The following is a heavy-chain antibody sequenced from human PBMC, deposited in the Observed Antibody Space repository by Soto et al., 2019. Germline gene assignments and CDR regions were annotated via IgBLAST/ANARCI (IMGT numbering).Heavy chain of an antibody. Sequence: ASVKVSGKASGYTFTGYYMHWVRQAPGQGLEWMGWINPNSGGTNYAQKFQGRVTMTRDTSISTAYMELSRLRSDDTAVYYCARGVPDYEGIDYWGQGTLVTVSS. D-gene: IGHD4-17*01. J-gene: IGHJ4*02. V-gene: IGHV1-2*02. CDR3: ARGVPDYEGIDY. CDR2: INPNSGGT. CDR1: GYTFTGYY.